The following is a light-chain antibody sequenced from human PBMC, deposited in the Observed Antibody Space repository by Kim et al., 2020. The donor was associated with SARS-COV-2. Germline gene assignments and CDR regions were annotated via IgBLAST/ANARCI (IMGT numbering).Light chain of an antibody. CDR3: QQADSFPGT. CDR1: QGISSW. J-gene: IGKJ5*01. CDR2: AAS. V-gene: IGKV1-12*01. Sequence: ASVGDRVTITCRASQGISSWLDWYQQKPGKAPKLLIYAASSLERGVPSRFSGSGSGTDFTLTISSLQPEDFATYYCQQADSFPGTFGGGTQLEIK.